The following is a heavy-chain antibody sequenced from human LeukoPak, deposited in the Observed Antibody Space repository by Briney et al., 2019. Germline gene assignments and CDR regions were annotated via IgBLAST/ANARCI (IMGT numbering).Heavy chain of an antibody. CDR2: IDKDGRST. Sequence: GGSLRLSCAASGFTLGAFAMHWVRQAPGKGLEWVSLIDKDGRSTYYADSVKGRFTISRDNSKNPLYLQMNSLRTEDTALYYCATWAFYHSLDVWGQGTTVTVSS. CDR1: GFTLGAFA. CDR3: ATWAFYHSLDV. V-gene: IGHV3-43*02. D-gene: IGHD1-26*01. J-gene: IGHJ6*02.